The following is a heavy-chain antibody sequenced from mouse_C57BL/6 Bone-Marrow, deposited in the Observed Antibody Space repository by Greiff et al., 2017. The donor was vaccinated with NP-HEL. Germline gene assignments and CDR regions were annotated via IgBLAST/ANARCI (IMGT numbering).Heavy chain of an antibody. Sequence: EVKVVESGPELVKPGASVKISCKASGYTFTDYYMNWVKQSHGKSLEWIGDINPNNGGTSYNQKFKGKATLTVDKSSSTAYMELRSLTSEDSAVYYCASVAYWGQGTLVTVSA. CDR3: ASVAY. CDR1: GYTFTDYY. CDR2: INPNNGGT. V-gene: IGHV1-26*01. J-gene: IGHJ3*01.